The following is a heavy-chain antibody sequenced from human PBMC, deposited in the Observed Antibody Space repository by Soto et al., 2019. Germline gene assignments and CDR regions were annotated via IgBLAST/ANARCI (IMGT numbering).Heavy chain of an antibody. CDR2: IFYSGTT. J-gene: IGHJ4*02. CDR1: GGSISSTNYY. V-gene: IGHV4-39*01. Sequence: PSETLYLTCTVSGGSISSTNYYWGWIRQPPGKGLEWIGYIFYSGTTFYNPSLKSRVTISVDTSKNQFSLRLSSVTAADTAVYYCARLGSSGTYYTAIDYWGQGALVTVYS. D-gene: IGHD3-10*01. CDR3: ARLGSSGTYYTAIDY.